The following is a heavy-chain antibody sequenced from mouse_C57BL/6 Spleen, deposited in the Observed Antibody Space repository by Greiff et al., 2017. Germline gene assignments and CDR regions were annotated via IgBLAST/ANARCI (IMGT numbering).Heavy chain of an antibody. J-gene: IGHJ2*01. V-gene: IGHV1-85*01. Sequence: VQLQQSGPELVKPGASVKLSCKASGYTFTSYAINWVKQRPGQGLEWIGWIYPRDGSTKYNEKFKGKATLTVDTASSTAYMEINSLTSEDAEVDFCARERGGYFDYWGQGTTLTVSS. CDR2: IYPRDGST. CDR3: ARERGGYFDY. CDR1: GYTFTSYA.